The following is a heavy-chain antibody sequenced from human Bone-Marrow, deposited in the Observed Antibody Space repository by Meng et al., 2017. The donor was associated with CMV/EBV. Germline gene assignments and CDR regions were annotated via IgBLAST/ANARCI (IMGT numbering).Heavy chain of an antibody. D-gene: IGHD3-10*01. J-gene: IGHJ3*01. CDR1: GFSFNRYW. Sequence: GESLKISCSTSGFSFNRYWMNWVRQVPGKGLEWVSRIENDGRSKTYADFVRGRFIVSRDNARNTVDLQVTSLRVDDTAVYYCVRGAGRCSATACPLRGAFDVWGQGTWVTVSS. CDR2: IENDGRSK. CDR3: VRGAGRCSATACPLRGAFDV. V-gene: IGHV3-74*03.